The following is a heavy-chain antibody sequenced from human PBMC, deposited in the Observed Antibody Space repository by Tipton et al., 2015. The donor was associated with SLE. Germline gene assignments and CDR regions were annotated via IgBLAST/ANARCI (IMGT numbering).Heavy chain of an antibody. CDR3: ARYYYDSTGDCLFDS. V-gene: IGHV4-31*03. J-gene: IGHJ4*02. CDR1: GVSISKTDYY. D-gene: IGHD3-22*01. Sequence: TLSLTCTVSGVSISKTDYYWSWIRQHPGKGLEWIGYIFDSGTTYYNPSLDRRLTISLDMSKKQFSLKLSSVTAADTAVYYCARYYYDSTGDCLFDSWGQGTLVTVSS. CDR2: IFDSGTT.